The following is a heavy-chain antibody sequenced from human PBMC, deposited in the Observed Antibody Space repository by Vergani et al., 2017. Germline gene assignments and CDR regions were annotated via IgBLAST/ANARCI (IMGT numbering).Heavy chain of an antibody. Sequence: QVQLVQSGAEVKKPGASVKVSCKASGYTFTSYYMHWVRQAPGQGLEWMGWISAYNGNTNYAQKLQGRVTMTTDTSTSTAYMELRSLRSDDTAVYYCARTVVATTWTSYYGMDVWGQGTTVTVSS. CDR1: GYTFTSYY. J-gene: IGHJ6*02. CDR3: ARTVVATTWTSYYGMDV. D-gene: IGHD5-12*01. CDR2: ISAYNGNT. V-gene: IGHV1-18*04.